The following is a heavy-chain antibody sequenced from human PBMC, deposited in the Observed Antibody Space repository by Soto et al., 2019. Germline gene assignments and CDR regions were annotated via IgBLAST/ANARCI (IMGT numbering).Heavy chain of an antibody. CDR2: IYPGDSDT. V-gene: IGHV5-51*01. CDR3: ARSTYYDFWSGYYSFDY. D-gene: IGHD3-3*01. CDR1: GYSFTSYW. Sequence: PGESLKISCKGSGYSFTSYWIGWVRQMPGKGLEWMGIIYPGDSDTRYSPSFQGQVTISADKSISTAYLQWSSLKASDTAMYYCARSTYYDFWSGYYSFDYWGQGTLVTVSS. J-gene: IGHJ4*02.